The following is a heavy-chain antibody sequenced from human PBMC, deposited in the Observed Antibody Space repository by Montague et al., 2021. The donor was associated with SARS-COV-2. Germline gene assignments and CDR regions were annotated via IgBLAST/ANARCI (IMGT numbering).Heavy chain of an antibody. CDR1: GGSFSGYY. CDR3: ARGRIDVNMIVVVVAGASFYMDV. Sequence: SETLSLTCAVYGGSFSGYYWTWIRQSPGKGLERIGEINPSGSTNYNPSLKSRITISVDTSKNQFSLKLTSVTAADTAVYYCARGRIDVNMIVVVVAGASFYMDVWGKGTTVTVSS. D-gene: IGHD3-22*01. V-gene: IGHV4-34*01. J-gene: IGHJ6*03. CDR2: INPSGST.